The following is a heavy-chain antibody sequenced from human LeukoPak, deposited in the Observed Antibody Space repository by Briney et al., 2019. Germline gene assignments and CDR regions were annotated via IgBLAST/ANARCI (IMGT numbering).Heavy chain of an antibody. CDR1: GFTFSSPW. CDR2: IKQDGSAQ. Sequence: PGGSLRLSRVAAGFTFSSPWMGWVRQAAGKGLGWLATIKQDGSAQFSADSLKGRFTISRDNARQTLYLQMNSLRGDDTAVYYCAKEVPFVLATGVWGSWGQGTLVTVSS. V-gene: IGHV3-7*01. D-gene: IGHD3-16*01. CDR3: AKEVPFVLATGVWGS. J-gene: IGHJ5*02.